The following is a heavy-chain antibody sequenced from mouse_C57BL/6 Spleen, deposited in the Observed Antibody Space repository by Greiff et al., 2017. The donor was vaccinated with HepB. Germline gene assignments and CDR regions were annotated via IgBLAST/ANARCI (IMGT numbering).Heavy chain of an antibody. CDR1: GYTFTDYY. Sequence: VQLQESGAELVRPGASVKLSCKASGYTFTDYYINWVKQRPGQGLEWIARIYPGSGNTYYNEKFKGKATLTAEKSSSTAYMQLSSLTSEDSAVYFCARSLDGYYGYWGQGTTLTVSS. V-gene: IGHV1-76*01. D-gene: IGHD2-3*01. J-gene: IGHJ2*01. CDR3: ARSLDGYYGY. CDR2: IYPGSGNT.